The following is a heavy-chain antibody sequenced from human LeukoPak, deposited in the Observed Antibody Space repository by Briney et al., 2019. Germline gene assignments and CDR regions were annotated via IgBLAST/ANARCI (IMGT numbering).Heavy chain of an antibody. CDR1: GGSFRGYF. D-gene: IGHD1-26*01. Sequence: PSETLSLTCAVYGGSFRGYFWGWVRQTPGKGLEWLGEITHNGGTNYMPSLSGRVSVFQDVSKNQFSLKSSSVTAADTGVYYCARGNSGSHWGDHYFYMDVWGKGTTVIVSS. V-gene: IGHV4-34*01. CDR2: ITHNGGT. J-gene: IGHJ6*03. CDR3: ARGNSGSHWGDHYFYMDV.